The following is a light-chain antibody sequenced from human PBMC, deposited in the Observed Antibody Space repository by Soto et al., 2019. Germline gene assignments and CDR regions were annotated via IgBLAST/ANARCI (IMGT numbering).Light chain of an antibody. J-gene: IGKJ4*01. CDR1: QSIDSW. CDR2: KAS. CDR3: QQYNSYPLT. V-gene: IGKV1-5*03. Sequence: DLQMTQSPSTLSASVGDRVTITCRASQSIDSWLAWYQQTPGKAPKLLIYKASSLKGGVPSRFSGSGSGTEFTLTISSLQPDDFATYYCQQYNSYPLTFGGGTKVEIK.